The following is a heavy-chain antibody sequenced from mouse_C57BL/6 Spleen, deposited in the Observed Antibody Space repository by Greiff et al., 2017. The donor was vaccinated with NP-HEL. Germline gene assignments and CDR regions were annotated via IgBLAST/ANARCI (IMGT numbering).Heavy chain of an antibody. CDR3: ARLDYDGGFAY. J-gene: IGHJ3*01. Sequence: EVKLQESGPVLVKPGASVKMSCKASGYTFTDYYMNWVKQSHGKSLEWIGVINPYNGGTSYNQKFKGKATLTVDKSSSTAYMQLSSLTYEDSAVYYCARLDYDGGFAYWGQGTLVTVSA. CDR1: GYTFTDYY. V-gene: IGHV1-19*01. CDR2: INPYNGGT. D-gene: IGHD2-4*01.